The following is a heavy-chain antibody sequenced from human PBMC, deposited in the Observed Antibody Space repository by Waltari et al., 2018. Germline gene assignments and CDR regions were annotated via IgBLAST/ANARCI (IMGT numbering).Heavy chain of an antibody. CDR2: ISYDGSNK. D-gene: IGHD3-22*01. Sequence: QVQLVASGGGVVQPGRSLRLSCAASGFTFRSYAMHWVRPAPGKGLEWVAVISYDGSNKYYADSVKGRFTISRDNSKNTLYLQMNSLRAEDTAVYYCARVENSSGYYPFDYWGQGTLVTVSS. CDR3: ARVENSSGYYPFDY. V-gene: IGHV3-30*04. J-gene: IGHJ4*02. CDR1: GFTFRSYA.